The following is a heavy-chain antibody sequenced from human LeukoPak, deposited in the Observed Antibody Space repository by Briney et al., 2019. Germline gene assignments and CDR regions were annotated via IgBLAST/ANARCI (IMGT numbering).Heavy chain of an antibody. CDR1: GFTFSSYS. D-gene: IGHD2-2*02. Sequence: PGGSLRLSCAASGFTFSSYSMNWVRQAPGKGLEWVSSISSSSSYIYYADSVKGRFTISRDNAKNSLYLQMNSLRAEGTAVYYCAREPHYCSSTSCYIPGDAFDIWGQGTMVTVSS. CDR3: AREPHYCSSTSCYIPGDAFDI. J-gene: IGHJ3*02. CDR2: ISSSSSYI. V-gene: IGHV3-21*01.